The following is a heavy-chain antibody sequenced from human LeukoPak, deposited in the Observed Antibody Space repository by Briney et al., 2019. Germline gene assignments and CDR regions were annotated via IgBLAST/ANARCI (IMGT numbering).Heavy chain of an antibody. CDR3: ARADYHGSGSYKPFDP. J-gene: IGHJ5*02. CDR2: IYYSGST. CDR1: GGSMSSTTDS. Sequence: PSETLSLTCTVSGGSMSSTTDSWGWIRQPPGKGLEWIGSIYYSGSTYYNPSLKSRVILSVDTPKNQFSLKLSSVTAADTAVYYCARADYHGSGSYKPFDPWGQGTLVTVSS. D-gene: IGHD3-10*01. V-gene: IGHV4-39*01.